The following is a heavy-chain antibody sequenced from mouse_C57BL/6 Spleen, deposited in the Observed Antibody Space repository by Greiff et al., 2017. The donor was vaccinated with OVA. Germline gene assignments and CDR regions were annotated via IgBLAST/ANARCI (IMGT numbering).Heavy chain of an antibody. CDR3: ASSLYGNYNFDY. D-gene: IGHD2-1*01. CDR2: IRNKANGYTT. CDR1: GFTFTDYY. J-gene: IGHJ2*01. V-gene: IGHV7-3*01. Sequence: EVKLVESGGGLVQPGGSLSLSCAASGFTFTDYYMSWVRQPPGKALEWLGFIRNKANGYTTEYSASVKGRFTISRDNSQSILYLQMNALRAEDSATYYCASSLYGNYNFDYWGQGTTLTVSS.